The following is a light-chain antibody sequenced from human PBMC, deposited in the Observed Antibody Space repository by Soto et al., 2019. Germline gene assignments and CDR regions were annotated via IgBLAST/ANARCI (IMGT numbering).Light chain of an antibody. CDR2: DVT. J-gene: IGLJ1*01. V-gene: IGLV2-14*03. CDR1: SSDVGGYNY. Sequence: QSVLTQPGSVSGSPGQSIPITCTGTSSDVGGYNYVSWYQHHPGKAPKLIIYDVTNRPSGVSNPFSGSKSGNTASLTISGLQPEDEADYYCSSYTTSNTRQIVFGTGTKVTVL. CDR3: SSYTTSNTRQIV.